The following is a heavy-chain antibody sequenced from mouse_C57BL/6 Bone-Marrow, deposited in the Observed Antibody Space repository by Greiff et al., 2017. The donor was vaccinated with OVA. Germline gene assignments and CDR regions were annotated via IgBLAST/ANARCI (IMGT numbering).Heavy chain of an antibody. Sequence: LKESGPGILQPSQTLSLTCSFSGFSLSTFGMGVGWIRQPSGLGLVWLAHIWWDDDKYYNPALKSRLTISKDTSKNQIFLKIANVDTADTATYYSARLTTNYYYAMDYGGQGTSVTVSS. J-gene: IGHJ4*01. V-gene: IGHV8-8*01. CDR3: ARLTTNYYYAMDY. D-gene: IGHD6-1*01. CDR2: IWWDDDK. CDR1: GFSLSTFGMG.